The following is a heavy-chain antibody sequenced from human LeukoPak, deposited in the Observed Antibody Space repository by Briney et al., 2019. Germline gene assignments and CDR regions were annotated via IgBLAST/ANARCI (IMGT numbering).Heavy chain of an antibody. D-gene: IGHD2-21*01. CDR2: INAGNGNT. J-gene: IGHJ4*02. V-gene: IGHV1-3*01. CDR1: GYTFTSYA. Sequence: ASVKVSCKASGYTFTSYAMHWVRQAPGQRLGWMGWINAGNGNTKYSQKFQGRVTITRDTSASTAYMELSSLRSEDTAVYYCARVGVKAALEYYFDYWGQGTLVTVSS. CDR3: ARVGVKAALEYYFDY.